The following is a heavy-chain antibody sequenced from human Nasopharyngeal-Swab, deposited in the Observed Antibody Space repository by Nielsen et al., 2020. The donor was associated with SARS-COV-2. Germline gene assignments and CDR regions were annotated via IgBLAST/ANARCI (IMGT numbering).Heavy chain of an antibody. CDR2: IKQDGSEK. V-gene: IGHV3-7*01. J-gene: IGHJ4*02. D-gene: IGHD1-26*01. CDR1: GFTFSSYW. CDR3: ARDWGSGSYYLGGFDY. Sequence: GESLKISCAASGFTFSSYWMSWVRQAPGKGLEWVANIKQDGSEKYYVDSVKGRFTISRDNAKNSLYLQMNSLRAEDTAVYYCARDWGSGSYYLGGFDYWGQGTLVTVSS.